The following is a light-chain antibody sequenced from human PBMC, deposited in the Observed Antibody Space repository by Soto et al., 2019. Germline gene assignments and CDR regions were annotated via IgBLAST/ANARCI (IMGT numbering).Light chain of an antibody. Sequence: DIHLTQSPSFLSASVGDRVTITCRPSQAVPNNMAWYQQKPGKPPKLLIYEESTLHSGVPSRFSGRKSGTQFTLTINSLQSEDFAVYYCQQYSNWPLTFGGGTKVDIK. CDR2: EES. J-gene: IGKJ4*01. CDR1: QAVPNN. V-gene: IGKV1-9*01. CDR3: QQYSNWPLT.